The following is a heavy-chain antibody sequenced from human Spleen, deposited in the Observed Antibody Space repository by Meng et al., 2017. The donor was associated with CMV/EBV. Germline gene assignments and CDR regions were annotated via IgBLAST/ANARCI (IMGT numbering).Heavy chain of an antibody. V-gene: IGHV1-18*01. CDR1: GYTFTSYG. Sequence: ASVKVSCKASGYTFTSYGISWVRQAPGQGLEWMGWISAYNGNTNYAQKLQGRVTITADKSTSTAYMELSSLRSEDTAVYYCARALTPSYYYYGMDVWGQGTTVTVSS. CDR2: ISAYNGNT. D-gene: IGHD1-14*01. CDR3: ARALTPSYYYYGMDV. J-gene: IGHJ6*02.